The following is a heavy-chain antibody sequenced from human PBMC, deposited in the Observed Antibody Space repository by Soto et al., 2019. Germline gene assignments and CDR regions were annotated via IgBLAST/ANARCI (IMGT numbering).Heavy chain of an antibody. CDR2: ISNRGDT. D-gene: IGHD2-15*01. CDR3: AREPRYCRGGSCSITGDAYDI. CDR1: GGFVSDTY. V-gene: IGHV3-66*01. Sequence: GGSLRLSCTASGGFVSDTYVNWVRQAPGKGLEWVSVISNRGDTHYADSVRGRFSLSRDISDNTLHLQMNNLRVEDTAVYYCAREPRYCRGGSCSITGDAYDIWGQGTMVTVSS. J-gene: IGHJ3*02.